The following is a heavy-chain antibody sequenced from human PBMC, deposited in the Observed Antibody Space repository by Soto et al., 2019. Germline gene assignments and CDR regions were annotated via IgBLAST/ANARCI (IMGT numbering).Heavy chain of an antibody. CDR3: ARAVRLEWLSDSFDY. CDR2: IKQDGSEK. D-gene: IGHD3-3*01. Sequence: GGSLRLSCAASGFTFSSYWMSWVRQAPGKGLEWVANIKQDGSEKYYVDSVKGRFTISRDNAKNSLYLQMNSLRAEDTAVYYCARAVRLEWLSDSFDYWGQGTLVTVSS. CDR1: GFTFSSYW. J-gene: IGHJ4*02. V-gene: IGHV3-7*05.